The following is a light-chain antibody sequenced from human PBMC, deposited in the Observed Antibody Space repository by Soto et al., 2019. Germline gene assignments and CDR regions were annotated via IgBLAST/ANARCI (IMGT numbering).Light chain of an antibody. CDR2: KAS. Sequence: DIQMTQSPSTLSGSVGDRVTITCRASQTISSWLAWYQQKPGKAPKLLIYKASTLKSGVPSRFSGSGSGTEFTLTISSLQHDDFEPYYCQHYNSYSEALGQGPKV. CDR1: QTISSW. CDR3: QHYNSYSEA. J-gene: IGKJ1*01. V-gene: IGKV1-5*03.